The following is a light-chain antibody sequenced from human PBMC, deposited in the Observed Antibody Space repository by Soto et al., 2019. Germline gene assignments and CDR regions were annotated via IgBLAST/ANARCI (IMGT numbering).Light chain of an antibody. Sequence: QSALTQPASVSGSPGQSITISCTGTSSDVGAYNYVSWYQQHPGKVPKLMIYDVSNRPSGVSDRFSGSKSGNTASLTISGLQAEDEADYYCSSYTDSNTVFGGGTKLTVL. CDR2: DVS. CDR1: SSDVGAYNY. CDR3: SSYTDSNTV. J-gene: IGLJ2*01. V-gene: IGLV2-14*01.